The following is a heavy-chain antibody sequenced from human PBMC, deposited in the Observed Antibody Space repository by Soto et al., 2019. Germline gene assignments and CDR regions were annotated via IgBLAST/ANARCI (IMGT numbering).Heavy chain of an antibody. CDR1: GYTFSNYA. J-gene: IGHJ3*01. V-gene: IGHV3-23*01. D-gene: IGHD3-16*01. CDR3: TREASTWGFAFDL. Sequence: EVQLLESGGGLVQPGGSLRLSCAASGYTFSNYAMSWVRQAPGKGLQWVPTIFGSGAPTHYADSVKGRFAISRDNSNNTLFLQMNSLKDEDTAVYYCTREASTWGFAFDLWGQGTRVAVSS. CDR2: IFGSGAPT.